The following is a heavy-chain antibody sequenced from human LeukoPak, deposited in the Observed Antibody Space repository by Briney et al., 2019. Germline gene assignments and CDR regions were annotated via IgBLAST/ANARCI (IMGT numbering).Heavy chain of an antibody. CDR1: GFTFSRCW. CDR3: ARDGFWSDHFDY. V-gene: IGHV3-7*01. D-gene: IGHD3-3*01. CDR2: IKPDGGEK. J-gene: IGHJ4*02. Sequence: GGSLRLSCEASGFTFSRCWMSWVRQAPGKGLEWVANIKPDGGEKYYVDSVKGRFTISRDNAKNSLYLQVNSLRAEDTAVYYCARDGFWSDHFDYWGQGTLVTVSS.